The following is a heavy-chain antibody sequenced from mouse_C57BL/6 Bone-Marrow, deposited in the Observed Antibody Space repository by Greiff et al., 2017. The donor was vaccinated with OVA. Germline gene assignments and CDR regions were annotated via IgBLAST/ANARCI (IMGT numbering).Heavy chain of an antibody. CDR2: VYPYNGGT. V-gene: IGHV1-36*01. J-gene: IGHJ3*01. Sequence: DVQLQESGPVLVKPGPSVKISCKASGFTFTDYYMHWVKQSHGKSLEWIGLVYPYNGGTSYNQKFKGKATLTVDTSSSTAYMELNSPTSEDSAVYYCASTTVVPFAYWGQGTLVTVSA. D-gene: IGHD1-1*01. CDR3: ASTTVVPFAY. CDR1: GFTFTDYY.